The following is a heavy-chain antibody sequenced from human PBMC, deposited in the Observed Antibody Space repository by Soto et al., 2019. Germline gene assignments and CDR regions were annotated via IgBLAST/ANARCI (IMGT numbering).Heavy chain of an antibody. J-gene: IGHJ4*02. CDR2: ISYDGTNK. V-gene: IGHV3-30*18. CDR1: GFTFSNYA. CDR3: AKDPHYRYYFDY. Sequence: QVQLVESGGGVVQPGRSLRLSCAASGFTFSNYAMHWVRQAPGKGLEWVVVISYDGTNKYYADSVKGRFTISRDNSKNTLYLQMNSLRAEDTAVYYCAKDPHYRYYFDYWGQGTLVTVSS. D-gene: IGHD4-4*01.